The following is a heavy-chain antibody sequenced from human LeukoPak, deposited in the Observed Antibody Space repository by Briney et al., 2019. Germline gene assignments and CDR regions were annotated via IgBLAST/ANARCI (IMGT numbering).Heavy chain of an antibody. CDR3: ARGYCSGGTCYSYYSYSVMDV. D-gene: IGHD2-15*01. J-gene: IGHJ6*02. V-gene: IGHV4-61*02. CDR1: GGSISSGSYY. Sequence: SQTLSLTCTVSGGSISSGSYYWSWIRQPAGKGLEWIGRIYTSGSTNYNPSLKSRVTISVDTSKNQFSLKLSSVTAADTAVYYCARGYCSGGTCYSYYSYSVMDVWGQGTTVTVS. CDR2: IYTSGST.